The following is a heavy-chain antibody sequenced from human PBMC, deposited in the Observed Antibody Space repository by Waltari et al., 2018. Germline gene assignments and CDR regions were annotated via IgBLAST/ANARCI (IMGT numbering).Heavy chain of an antibody. D-gene: IGHD2-15*01. V-gene: IGHV4-34*01. J-gene: IGHJ5*02. CDR1: GGSFRGYY. CDR3: ARARRLGYCSGGSCYSTTNWFDP. Sequence: QVQLQQWGAGLLKPSETLSLTCAVYGGSFRGYYWSWIRQPPGKGRGCIGEINHSGSTNYNPSLKSRVTISVDTSKNQFSLKLSSVTAADTAVYYCARARRLGYCSGGSCYSTTNWFDPWGQGTLVTVSS. CDR2: INHSGST.